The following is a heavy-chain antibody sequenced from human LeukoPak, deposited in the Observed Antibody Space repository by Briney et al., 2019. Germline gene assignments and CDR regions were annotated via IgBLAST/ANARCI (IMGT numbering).Heavy chain of an antibody. D-gene: IGHD1-26*01. J-gene: IGHJ6*03. CDR1: GGSFSGYY. Sequence: PSETLSLTCAVYGGSFSGYYWSWIRQPPGKGLEWIGSIYYSGSTYYNPSLKSRVTISVDTPKNQFSLKLSSVTAADTAVYYCARCRGSSPFYYYYMDVWGKGTTVTVSS. CDR3: ARCRGSSPFYYYYMDV. CDR2: IYYSGST. V-gene: IGHV4-34*01.